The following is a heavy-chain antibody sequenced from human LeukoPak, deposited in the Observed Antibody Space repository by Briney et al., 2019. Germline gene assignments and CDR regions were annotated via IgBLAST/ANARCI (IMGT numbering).Heavy chain of an antibody. CDR3: ARGYCSSTSCFGNHAFDI. J-gene: IGHJ3*02. Sequence: ASVKVSCKASGGTFSSYAISWVRQAPGQGLEWMGGIIPIFGTANYAQKFQGRVTITTDESTSTAYMELSSLRSEDTAVYYCARGYCSSTSCFGNHAFDIWGQGTMVTVSS. V-gene: IGHV1-69*05. CDR1: GGTFSSYA. CDR2: IIPIFGTA. D-gene: IGHD2-2*01.